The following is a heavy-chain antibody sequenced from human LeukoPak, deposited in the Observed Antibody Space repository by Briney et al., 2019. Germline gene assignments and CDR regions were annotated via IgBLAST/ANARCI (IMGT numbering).Heavy chain of an antibody. CDR1: GCTFTDYL. V-gene: IGHV1-2*02. J-gene: IGHJ4*02. CDR3: ARGGLSSGLSS. Sequence: ASVKVSFKACGCTFTDYLVGWVGPAPGRGLEWMGWINPNSCATNFGRKFQGRVTMTRDTSISAAYMELSELTSDDTAVYYGARGGLSSGLSSWGQGTQVTVSS. CDR2: INPNSCAT. D-gene: IGHD3-22*01.